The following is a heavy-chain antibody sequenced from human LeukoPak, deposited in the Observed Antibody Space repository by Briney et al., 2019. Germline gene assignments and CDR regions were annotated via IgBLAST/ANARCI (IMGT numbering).Heavy chain of an antibody. J-gene: IGHJ4*02. D-gene: IGHD3-22*01. CDR1: GGSISSYY. V-gene: IGHV4-59*01. CDR2: IYYSGST. CDR3: ARDFDYYDSSGYRLYYFDY. Sequence: SETLSLTCTVSGGSISSYYWSWIRQPPGKGLEWIGYIYYSGSTNYNTSLKSRVTISVDTSKNQFSLKLSSVTAADTAVYYCARDFDYYDSSGYRLYYFDYWGQGTLVTVSS.